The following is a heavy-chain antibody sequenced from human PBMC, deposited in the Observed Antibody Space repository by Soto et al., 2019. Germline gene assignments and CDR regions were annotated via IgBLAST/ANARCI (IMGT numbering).Heavy chain of an antibody. J-gene: IGHJ3*02. CDR2: MWYDGSNK. CDR3: ARGGKVKGELRGDAFDI. V-gene: IGHV3-33*08. D-gene: IGHD1-26*01. CDR1: GFTFSSYG. Sequence: GGSLRLSCAASGFTFSSYGMHWVRQAPGKGLEWVAVMWYDGSNKYYADSVKGRFTISRDNSKNTLNLQMNRLRAEDTAVYYCARGGKVKGELRGDAFDIWGQGTMVTVSS.